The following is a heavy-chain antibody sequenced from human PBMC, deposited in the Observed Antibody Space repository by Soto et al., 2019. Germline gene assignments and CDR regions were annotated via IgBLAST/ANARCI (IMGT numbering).Heavy chain of an antibody. CDR1: GDSISSNNNY. J-gene: IGHJ5*02. D-gene: IGHD5-18*01. CDR3: ARGRGYSYGLDL. CDR2: ISYSGTT. Sequence: PSETLSLTCTVSGDSISSNNNYWSWIRQPPGEGLEWIGFISYSGTTSYSPSLKSRVAISLDTSKNQFSLSLSSVTAADTAVYYCARGRGYSYGLDLWGQGTRVTVSS. V-gene: IGHV4-30-4*01.